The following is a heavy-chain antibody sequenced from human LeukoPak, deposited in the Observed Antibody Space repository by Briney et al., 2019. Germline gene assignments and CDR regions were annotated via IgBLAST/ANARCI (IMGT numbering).Heavy chain of an antibody. CDR2: ISGSGGST. D-gene: IGHD3-3*01. CDR3: AKTRGFWSGYSNYYYMDV. CDR1: GFTFSSYA. J-gene: IGHJ6*03. Sequence: GGSLRVSCAASGFTFSSYAISWVRQAPGKGLEWVSAISGSGGSTYYADSVKGRFTISRDNSKNTLYLQMNSLRAEDTAVYYCAKTRGFWSGYSNYYYMDVWGTGTTVTVSS. V-gene: IGHV3-23*01.